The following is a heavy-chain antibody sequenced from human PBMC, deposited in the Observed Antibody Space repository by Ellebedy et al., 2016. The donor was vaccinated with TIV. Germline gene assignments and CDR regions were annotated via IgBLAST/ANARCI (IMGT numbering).Heavy chain of an antibody. J-gene: IGHJ4*02. CDR2: IYYSGST. V-gene: IGHV4-39*01. CDR3: ATRYYGSGSYTFGV. D-gene: IGHD3-10*01. CDR1: GGSISSSSYY. Sequence: GSLRLXXTVSGGSISSSSYYWGWIRQPPGKGLEWIGSIYYSGSTYYNPSLKSRVTISVDTSKNQFSLKLSSVTAADTAVYYCATRYYGSGSYTFGVWGQGTLVTVSS.